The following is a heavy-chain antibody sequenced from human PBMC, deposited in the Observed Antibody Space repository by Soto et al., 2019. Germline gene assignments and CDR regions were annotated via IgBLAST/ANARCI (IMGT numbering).Heavy chain of an antibody. V-gene: IGHV3-23*01. CDR2: IRGGGGNT. CDR3: AKDVSAYYYYYGMDV. J-gene: IGHJ6*02. CDR1: GFTFSSYA. Sequence: GSLRLSCAASGFTFSSYAMSWVRQAPGKGLEWVSVIRGGGGNTYYADSVKGRFTISRDNSKNTLYLQMNSLRAEDTAVYYCAKDVSAYYYYYGMDVWGQGTTVTVSS. D-gene: IGHD6-25*01.